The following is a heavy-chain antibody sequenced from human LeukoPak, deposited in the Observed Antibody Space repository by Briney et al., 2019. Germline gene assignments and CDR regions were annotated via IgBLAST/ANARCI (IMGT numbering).Heavy chain of an antibody. CDR1: GFTFSSYA. CDR2: ISGSGGST. V-gene: IGHV3-23*01. D-gene: IGHD2-8*01. CDR3: AKVPLDYIYAIYWFDP. J-gene: IGHJ5*02. Sequence: TGGSLRLSCAASGFTFSSYAMSWVRQAPGRGLEWVSAISGSGGSTYYAGSVKGRFTISRDNSKNTLYLQMNSLRAEDTAVYYCAKVPLDYIYAIYWFDPWGQGTLVTVSS.